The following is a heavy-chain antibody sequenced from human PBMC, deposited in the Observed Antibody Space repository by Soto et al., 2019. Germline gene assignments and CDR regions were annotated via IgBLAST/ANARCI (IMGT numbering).Heavy chain of an antibody. D-gene: IGHD2-2*01. CDR2: ISGSGGST. CDR3: AKPSSDQLLTYFDY. CDR1: GFTFSSHA. J-gene: IGHJ4*02. V-gene: IGHV3-23*01. Sequence: VSLRLSCAASGFTFSSHAMSWVRQAPGKGLEWVSAISGSGGSTYYADSVKGRFTISRDNSKNTLYLQMNSLRAEDTAVYYCAKPSSDQLLTYFDYWGQGTLVTVSS.